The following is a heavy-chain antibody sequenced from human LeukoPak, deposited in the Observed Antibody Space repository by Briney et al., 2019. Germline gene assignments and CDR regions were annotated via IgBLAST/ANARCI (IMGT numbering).Heavy chain of an antibody. D-gene: IGHD1-14*01. Sequence: PSETLSLTCTVSGGSISSSSYYWGWIRQPPGKGLEWIGSIYYSGSTYYNPSLKSRVTISVDTSKNQFSLKLSSVTAADTAVYYCARHRSNLGYFDYWGQGTLVTVSS. CDR2: IYYSGST. CDR3: ARHRSNLGYFDY. V-gene: IGHV4-39*07. CDR1: GGSISSSSYY. J-gene: IGHJ4*02.